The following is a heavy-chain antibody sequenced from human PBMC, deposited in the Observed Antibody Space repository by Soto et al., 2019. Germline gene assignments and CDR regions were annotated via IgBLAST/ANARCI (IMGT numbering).Heavy chain of an antibody. CDR2: IYWNDDK. Sequence: QITLKESGPTLVRPTQTLTLTCTFSGFSLSTSGLGVGWIRQPPGKALEGLALIYWNDDKRYSPSLTARLTITKDTSKNQVVLTMTNRDPVATATYYLAHRPSGWYLFDYWGQGTLVPVSS. D-gene: IGHD6-19*01. V-gene: IGHV2-5*01. CDR3: AHRPSGWYLFDY. CDR1: GFSLSTSGLG. J-gene: IGHJ4*02.